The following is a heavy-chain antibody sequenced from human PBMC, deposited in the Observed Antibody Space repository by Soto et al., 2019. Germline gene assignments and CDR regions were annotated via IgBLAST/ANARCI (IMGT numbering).Heavy chain of an antibody. D-gene: IGHD2-2*01. V-gene: IGHV1-46*01. CDR1: GYTFTSYY. J-gene: IGHJ5*02. CDR2: INPSGGST. CDR3: ARDRALVVPAAIRAENWFDP. Sequence: ASMKVSCKASGYTFTSYYMHWVRQAPGQGLEWMGIINPSGGSTSYAQKFQGRVTMTRDTSTSTVYMELSSLRSEDTAVYYCARDRALVVPAAIRAENWFDPWGQGXLVTVYS.